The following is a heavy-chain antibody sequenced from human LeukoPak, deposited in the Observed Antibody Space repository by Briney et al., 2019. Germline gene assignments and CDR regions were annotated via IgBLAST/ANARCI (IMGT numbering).Heavy chain of an antibody. CDR2: IYYSGSP. J-gene: IGHJ4*02. CDR1: GGSISSTSYY. Sequence: SETLSLTCTVSGGSISSTSYYWGWIRQPPGKGLEWIGSIYYSGSPYYNPSLKSRVTISVDTSKNQLSLRLTSVTAADTAVYYCARKGSGWHTLEYWGQGTLVTVSS. V-gene: IGHV4-39*07. D-gene: IGHD6-19*01. CDR3: ARKGSGWHTLEY.